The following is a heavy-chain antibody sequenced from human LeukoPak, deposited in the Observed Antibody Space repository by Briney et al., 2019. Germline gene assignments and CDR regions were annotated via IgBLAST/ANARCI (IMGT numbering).Heavy chain of an antibody. V-gene: IGHV3-21*01. Sequence: PGGSLRLSCAASGFTFSSYSMNWVRQAPGKGLEWVSSISSSSSYIYYADSVEGRFTISRDNAKNSLYLQMNSLRAEDTAVYYCARDQMRPNYDFWSGPWGRAYYFDYWGQGTLVTVSS. J-gene: IGHJ4*02. D-gene: IGHD3-3*01. CDR3: ARDQMRPNYDFWSGPWGRAYYFDY. CDR1: GFTFSSYS. CDR2: ISSSSSYI.